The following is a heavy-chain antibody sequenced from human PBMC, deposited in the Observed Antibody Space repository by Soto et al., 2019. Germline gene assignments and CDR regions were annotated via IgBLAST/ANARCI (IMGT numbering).Heavy chain of an antibody. V-gene: IGHV1-46*01. CDR1: GYTFTSHY. Sequence: ASVKVSCKASGYTFTSHYIHWVRQAPGQGPEWMGIINPSGGSTTYAQKFQGRVTMTRDTSTSTVYMELSSLRSEDTAVYYCARSGCGGDCSLHYWGQGTLVTVYS. J-gene: IGHJ4*02. D-gene: IGHD2-21*02. CDR3: ARSGCGGDCSLHY. CDR2: INPSGGST.